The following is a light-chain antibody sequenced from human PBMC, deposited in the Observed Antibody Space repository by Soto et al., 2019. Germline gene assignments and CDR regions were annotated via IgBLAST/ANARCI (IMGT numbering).Light chain of an antibody. J-gene: IGLJ3*02. V-gene: IGLV2-11*01. CDR3: FSDTATAV. Sequence: QSALIQPPSVSGSPGQSVTISCTGTSSDVGSYDYVSWCQQHPGTVPKPVIYNVNTQSSGVPDRFSGSKSGSTASMTLSGLQAEDEGNYYCFSDTATAVFGGGTKLTVL. CDR2: NVN. CDR1: SSDVGSYDY.